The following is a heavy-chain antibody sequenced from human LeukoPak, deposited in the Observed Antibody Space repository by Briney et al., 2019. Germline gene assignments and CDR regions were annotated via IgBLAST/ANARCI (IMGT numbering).Heavy chain of an antibody. CDR2: IGISSGNT. CDR1: GFTFSSYS. V-gene: IGHV3-48*04. CDR3: ARDHNYAFDY. D-gene: IGHD1-1*01. Sequence: GGSLRLSCAASGFTFSSYSMNWVRQAPGKGLEWISYIGISSGNTKYADSVKGRFTISADNAKNSLYLQMNSLRVEGTAVYYCARDHNYAFDYWGQGTLVTVSS. J-gene: IGHJ4*02.